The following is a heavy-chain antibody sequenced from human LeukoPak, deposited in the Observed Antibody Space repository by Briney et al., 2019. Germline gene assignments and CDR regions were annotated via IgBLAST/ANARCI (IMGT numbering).Heavy chain of an antibody. J-gene: IGHJ4*02. CDR2: ISAVFANT. CDR1: GFTFDNYV. Sequence: GGSLRLSCAASGFTFDNYVMAWFRQAPGKGLEWVSTISAVFANTYSADSVKGRFTISRDNSKSTLYLQMNSLRVEDTAIYDCAKEWIQFNRVFDCFDSWGQGTLVTVS. V-gene: IGHV3-23*01. D-gene: IGHD5-18*01. CDR3: AKEWIQFNRVFDCFDS.